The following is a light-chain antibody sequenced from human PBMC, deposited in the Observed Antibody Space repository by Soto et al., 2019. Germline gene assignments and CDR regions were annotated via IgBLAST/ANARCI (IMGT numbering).Light chain of an antibody. V-gene: IGKV1-33*01. CDR3: QQYEDLPLT. Sequence: DVQLTQSPSTLSASVGDRVAITCQATQSIFNYLNWFQQRPGKAPQLLISDASHLEPGVPSRFSGQRSGTDFTLIISDLQPEDFAIYYCQQYEDLPLTFGGGTRVEV. J-gene: IGKJ4*01. CDR1: QSIFNY. CDR2: DAS.